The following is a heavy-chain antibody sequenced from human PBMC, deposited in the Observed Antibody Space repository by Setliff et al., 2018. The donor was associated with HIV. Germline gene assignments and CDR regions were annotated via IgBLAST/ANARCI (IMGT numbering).Heavy chain of an antibody. CDR1: GGTFTRNC. J-gene: IGHJ4*02. V-gene: IGHV1-2*02. Sequence: ASVKVSCKVSGGTFTRNCISWVRQAPGQGLEWMGCVIPNSGKTYYAQEFQGRVIMTSDTSINTAYMEVSWLTSDDTAVYYCARDIAAWGYFDYWGQGTLVTVSS. CDR2: VIPNSGKT. D-gene: IGHD6-6*01. CDR3: ARDIAAWGYFDY.